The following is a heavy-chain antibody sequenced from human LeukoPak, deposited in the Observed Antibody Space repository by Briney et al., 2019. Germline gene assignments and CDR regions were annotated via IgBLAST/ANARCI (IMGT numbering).Heavy chain of an antibody. V-gene: IGHV3-33*08. CDR2: IWYDGITK. CDR1: GFTLRNCG. CDR3: AREGTMVRGVTLFDP. D-gene: IGHD3-10*01. Sequence: PGGSLRLSCAASGFTLRNCGMHWVRQAPGKGLEWVAVIWYDGITKYYADSVKGRFTISRDNSKNTLYLQMNSLRAEDTAVYYCAREGTMVRGVTLFDPWGQGTLVTVSS. J-gene: IGHJ5*02.